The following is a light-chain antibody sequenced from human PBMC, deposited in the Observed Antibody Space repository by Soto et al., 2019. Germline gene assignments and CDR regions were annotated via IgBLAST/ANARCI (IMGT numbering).Light chain of an antibody. CDR1: ISNLGAGYD. CDR2: ANS. Sequence: QSVLTEPPSLSGAPGQRVTISCSGSISNLGAGYDVQWYRQFPGTAPKLLIYANSVRPSGVPDRFSGSKSGTSASLAITGLQAEDEADYYCQSYDSSLIVSKVFGTGTKVTVL. CDR3: QSYDSSLIVSKV. J-gene: IGLJ1*01. V-gene: IGLV1-40*01.